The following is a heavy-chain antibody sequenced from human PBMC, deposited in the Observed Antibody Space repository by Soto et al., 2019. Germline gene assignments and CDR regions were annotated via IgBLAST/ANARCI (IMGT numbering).Heavy chain of an antibody. CDR2: VHYSGST. J-gene: IGHJ4*02. CDR3: ARRDYSTSSLGPFDY. D-gene: IGHD6-6*01. Sequence: LSLTFVVSGGSISSHYWSWIRQPPGSGLEWIGFVHYSGSTNYSPSLKSRVTMSVDTSKNQFFLNLTSVTAADTALYFCARRDYSTSSLGPFDYWGQGILVTVSS. CDR1: GGSISSHY. V-gene: IGHV4-59*11.